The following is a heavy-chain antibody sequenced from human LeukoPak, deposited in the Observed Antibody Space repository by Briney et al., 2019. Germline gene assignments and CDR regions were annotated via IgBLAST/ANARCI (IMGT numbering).Heavy chain of an antibody. Sequence: SETLSLSCTVSGGSISSGDYYWSWIRQPPGKGLEWIGYIYYSGSTNYNPSLNSRVTISVDTSKNQFSLKLSSVTAADTAVYYCARDERTTDAFDIWGQGTMVTVST. CDR3: ARDERTTDAFDI. J-gene: IGHJ3*02. D-gene: IGHD1-1*01. CDR1: GGSISSGDYY. CDR2: IYYSGST. V-gene: IGHV4-61*08.